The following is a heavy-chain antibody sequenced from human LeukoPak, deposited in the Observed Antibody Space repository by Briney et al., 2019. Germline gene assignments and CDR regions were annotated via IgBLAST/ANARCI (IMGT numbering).Heavy chain of an antibody. Sequence: ETLSLTCTVSGGSISTYYWTWVRQAPGKGLEWVSAISGSGGLTYYADSVKGRFTISRDNSKNTLYLQMNTLRAEDTAVYYCAKLAGSSTHLDYWGQGTLVTVSS. D-gene: IGHD1-26*01. CDR1: GGSISTYY. CDR2: ISGSGGLT. J-gene: IGHJ4*02. CDR3: AKLAGSSTHLDY. V-gene: IGHV3-23*01.